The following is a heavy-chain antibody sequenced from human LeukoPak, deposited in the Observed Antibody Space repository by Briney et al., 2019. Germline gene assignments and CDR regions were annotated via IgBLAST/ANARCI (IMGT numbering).Heavy chain of an antibody. CDR3: ARGDLTFDY. D-gene: IGHD3-16*01. J-gene: IGHJ4*02. Sequence: SETLSLTCTVSGGSLSSSSYYWGWIRQPPGKGLEWIGTIYYSGSTYYNPSLKSRVTISVDMSKNQFSLSLSSVIAADTAVYYCARGDLTFDYWGQGTLVTVSS. CDR1: GGSLSSSSYY. CDR2: IYYSGST. V-gene: IGHV4-39*07.